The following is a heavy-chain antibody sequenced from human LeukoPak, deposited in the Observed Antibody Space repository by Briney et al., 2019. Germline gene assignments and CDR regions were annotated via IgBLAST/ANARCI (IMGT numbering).Heavy chain of an antibody. CDR2: IYSDST. D-gene: IGHD3-10*01. Sequence: GGSLRLSCRVSGFTVSSNSMSWVRQAPGKGLEWVSFIYSDSTHYSDSVKGRLTISRDNSKNTLYLQMNSLRAEDTAVYYCAKRLNSGSGPLDYWGQGTLVTVSS. V-gene: IGHV3-53*01. CDR1: GFTVSSNS. J-gene: IGHJ4*02. CDR3: AKRLNSGSGPLDY.